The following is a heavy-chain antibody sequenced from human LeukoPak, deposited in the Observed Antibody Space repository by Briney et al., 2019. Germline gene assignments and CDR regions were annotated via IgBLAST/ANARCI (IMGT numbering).Heavy chain of an antibody. Sequence: SETLSLTCTVSGGSISSSSYYWGWIRQPPGKGLEWIGSIYYSGSTYYNPSLKSRVTISVDTSKSQFSLKLSSVTAADTAVYYCARYHQGFDDYWGQGTLVTVSS. CDR3: ARYHQGFDDY. D-gene: IGHD3-9*01. CDR2: IYYSGST. V-gene: IGHV4-39*07. CDR1: GGSISSSSYY. J-gene: IGHJ4*02.